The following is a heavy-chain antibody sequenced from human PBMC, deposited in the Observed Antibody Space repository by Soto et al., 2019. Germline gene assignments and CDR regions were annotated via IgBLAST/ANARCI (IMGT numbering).Heavy chain of an antibody. CDR1: GYSFTRYW. CDR2: IDPSDSYT. D-gene: IGHD3-10*01. J-gene: IGHJ6*02. V-gene: IGHV5-10-1*01. Sequence: GESLMISGTSSGYSFTRYWIRWVRQMPGKGLEWMGRIDPSDSYTNYSPSFQGHVTISADKSISTAYLQWSSLKASDTAMYYCARGMGMVYGSGSYYHGMDVWGQGTTVTVSS. CDR3: ARGMGMVYGSGSYYHGMDV.